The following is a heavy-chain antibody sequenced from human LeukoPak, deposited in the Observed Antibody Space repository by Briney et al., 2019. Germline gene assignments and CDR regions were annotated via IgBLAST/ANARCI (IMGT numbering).Heavy chain of an antibody. CDR3: AKYQDIVVVVAAIEY. CDR2: ISGSGGST. Sequence: GGSLRLSCAASGFTFSSYAMSWVRQAPGKGLEWVSAISGSGGSTYYADSVKGRITISRDNSKNTLYLQMNSPRAEDTAVYYCAKYQDIVVVVAAIEYWGQGTPVTVSS. V-gene: IGHV3-23*01. CDR1: GFTFSSYA. J-gene: IGHJ4*02. D-gene: IGHD2-15*01.